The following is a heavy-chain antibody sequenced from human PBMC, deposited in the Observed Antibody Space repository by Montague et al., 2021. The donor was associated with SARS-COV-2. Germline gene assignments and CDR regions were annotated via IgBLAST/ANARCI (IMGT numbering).Heavy chain of an antibody. Sequence: SETLSLTCAVSGGSISSSNWWSWVRQPPGKGLEWIGEIYHSGSTNYNPSLKSRVTISVDKSKNQFSLKLSSVTAADTAVYYCARGSPTTYGDYVPDYWGQGTLVTVSS. CDR2: IYHSGST. CDR3: ARGSPTTYGDYVPDY. J-gene: IGHJ4*02. V-gene: IGHV4-4*02. CDR1: GGSISSSNW. D-gene: IGHD4-17*01.